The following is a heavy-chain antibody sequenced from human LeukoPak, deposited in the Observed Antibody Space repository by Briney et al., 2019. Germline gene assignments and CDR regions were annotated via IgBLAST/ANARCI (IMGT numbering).Heavy chain of an antibody. J-gene: IGHJ3*02. D-gene: IGHD6-19*01. CDR3: ARTKPDVAVAGPGNAFDI. V-gene: IGHV3-66*01. CDR2: IYSGGST. CDR1: GFTVSSNY. Sequence: PGGSLRLSCAASGFTVSSNYMSWVRQAPGKGLEWVSVIYSGGSTYYADSVKGRFTISRDNSKNTLYLQMNSLRAEDTAVYYCARTKPDVAVAGPGNAFDIWGQGTMVTVSS.